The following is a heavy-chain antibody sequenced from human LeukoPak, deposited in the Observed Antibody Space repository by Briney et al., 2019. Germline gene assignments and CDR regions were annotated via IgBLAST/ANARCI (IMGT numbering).Heavy chain of an antibody. CDR1: GGSISNYY. CDR2: IYSTGTT. CDR3: ARDGAFDI. Sequence: PSETLSLTCTVSGGSISNYYWSWIRQPPGKGLEWIGYIYSTGTTNYNPSLKSRVTISLDTSKNQLSLKLISVTAADTALYYCARDGAFDIWGQGTMVSVSS. J-gene: IGHJ3*02. V-gene: IGHV4-59*01.